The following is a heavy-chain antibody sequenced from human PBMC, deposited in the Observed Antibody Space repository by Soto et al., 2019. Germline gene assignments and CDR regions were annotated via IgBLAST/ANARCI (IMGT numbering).Heavy chain of an antibody. Sequence: KASGGTFSSYTISWVRQAPGQGLEWMGRIIPILGIANYAQKFQGRVTITADKSTSTAYMELSSLRSEDTAVYYCARGSTHYLYYGMDVWGQGTTVTV. J-gene: IGHJ6*02. V-gene: IGHV1-69*02. CDR3: ARGSTHYLYYGMDV. D-gene: IGHD1-26*01. CDR2: IIPILGIA. CDR1: GGTFSSYT.